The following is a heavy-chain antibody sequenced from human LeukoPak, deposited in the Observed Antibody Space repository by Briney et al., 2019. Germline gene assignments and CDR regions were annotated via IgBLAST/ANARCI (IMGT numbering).Heavy chain of an antibody. J-gene: IGHJ4*02. D-gene: IGHD1-26*01. CDR2: INSNTAGA. V-gene: IGHV1-2*06. Sequence: ASVKVSCKASGYTFTDYYIHWVRQAPGQGLGWVGRINSNTAGANYAQKFQGRVSMTWDTSISTAYMELSSLRSDDTAMYYCAREHSGTYWDFDYWGQGTLVTVSS. CDR3: AREHSGTYWDFDY. CDR1: GYTFTDYY.